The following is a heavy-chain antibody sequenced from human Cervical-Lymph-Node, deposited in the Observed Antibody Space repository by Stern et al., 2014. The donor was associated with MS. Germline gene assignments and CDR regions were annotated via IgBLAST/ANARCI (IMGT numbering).Heavy chain of an antibody. CDR1: GGTFSSAD. CDR2: IIPIIGTA. J-gene: IGHJ4*02. CDR3: ALGGFGHYFEY. D-gene: IGHD3-10*01. V-gene: IGHV1-69*01. Sequence: VQLVESGAEVQKPGSSVKVSCRDSGGTFSSADISWVRQAPGQGLEWMGGIIPIIGTANYAQKYQGRVTITADESTSTAYMELSSLRSEDTAIYYCALGGFGHYFEYWGQGTLVTVSS.